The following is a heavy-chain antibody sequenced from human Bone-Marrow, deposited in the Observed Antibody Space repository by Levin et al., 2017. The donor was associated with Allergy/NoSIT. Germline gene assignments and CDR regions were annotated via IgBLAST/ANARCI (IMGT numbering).Heavy chain of an antibody. V-gene: IGHV3-7*03. J-gene: IGHJ5*02. CDR1: GFTLTNHW. CDR2: ISEDESVK. CDR3: ARAPDGANIWLDA. Sequence: GGSLRLSCAASGFTLTNHWMTWVRQAPGKGLEWVATISEDESVKHYLDSIKGRFTISRDSATNSLHLQMNILTAEDTALYYCARAPDGANIWLDAWGQGTLVTVAP. D-gene: IGHD4/OR15-4a*01.